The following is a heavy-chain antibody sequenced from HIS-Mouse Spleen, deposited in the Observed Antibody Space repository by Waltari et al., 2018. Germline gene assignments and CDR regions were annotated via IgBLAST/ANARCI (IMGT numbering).Heavy chain of an antibody. CDR2: THPNRGGT. CDR3: ARHHSSSWYYFDY. CDR1: GYTFTGYY. V-gene: IGHV1-2*02. Sequence: QVQLVQSGAEVKKPGASVKVSCKASGYTFTGYYMHWVRQAPGQGLEWMGWTHPNRGGTNDARKFKGRVTMTRETSISTAYMELSRLRSDDTAVYYCARHHSSSWYYFDYWGQGTLVTVSS. D-gene: IGHD6-13*01. J-gene: IGHJ4*02.